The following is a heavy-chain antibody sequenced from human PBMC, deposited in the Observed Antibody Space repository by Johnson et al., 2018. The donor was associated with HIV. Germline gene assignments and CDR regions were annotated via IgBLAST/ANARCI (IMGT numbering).Heavy chain of an antibody. CDR3: ARGLIYCTGGVCDKARDAFDI. V-gene: IGHV3-7*04. CDR1: GFTFSSYW. J-gene: IGHJ3*02. Sequence: VQLVESGGGLVQPGRSLRLSCVASGFTFSSYWMTWVRQAPGKGLEWVANIKQDGSDKYYVDSVKGRFTISRDHSNNSLFPQMNSLRVEDTAVYYCARGLIYCTGGVCDKARDAFDIWGQGTMVTVSS. D-gene: IGHD2-8*02. CDR2: IKQDGSDK.